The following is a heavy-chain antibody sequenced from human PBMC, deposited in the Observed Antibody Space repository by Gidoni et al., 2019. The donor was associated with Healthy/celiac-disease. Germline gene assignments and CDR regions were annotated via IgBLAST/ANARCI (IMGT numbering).Heavy chain of an antibody. CDR2: IYYSGST. D-gene: IGHD3-22*01. Sequence: QLQLQESGPGLVQPSETLSLTCTVSGGPISSSRYYWGWIRQPPGKGLEWIGSIYYSGSTYYNPSLKSRVTISVDTSKNQFSLKLSSVTAADTAVYYCARDYSHYYDSSGSDAFDIWGQGTMVTVSS. V-gene: IGHV4-39*07. J-gene: IGHJ3*02. CDR3: ARDYSHYYDSSGSDAFDI. CDR1: GGPISSSRYY.